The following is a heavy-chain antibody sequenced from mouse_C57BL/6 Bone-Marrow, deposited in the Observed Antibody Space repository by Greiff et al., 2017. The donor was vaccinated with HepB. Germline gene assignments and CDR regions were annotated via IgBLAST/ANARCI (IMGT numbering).Heavy chain of an antibody. CDR3: ARRDFNYAMDY. Sequence: QVQLKQSGPGLVAPSQCLSITCTVSGFSLTSSGVSWVRQPPGKGLEWLGVIWGDGSTNYHSALISRLSISTDNSKSQVFLKLSSLQTDDTATYYCARRDFNYAMDYWGQGTSVTVSS. CDR2: IWGDGST. J-gene: IGHJ4*01. CDR1: GFSLTSSG. V-gene: IGHV2-3*01.